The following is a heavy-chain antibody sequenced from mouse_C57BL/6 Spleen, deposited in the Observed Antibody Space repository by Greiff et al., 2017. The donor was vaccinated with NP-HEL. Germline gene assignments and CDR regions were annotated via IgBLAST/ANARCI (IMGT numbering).Heavy chain of an antibody. CDR3: ARSPALYYYAMDY. Sequence: EVQRVESGGGLVKPGGSLKLSCAASGFTFSDYGMHWVRQAPEKGLEWVAYISSGSSTIYYADTVKGRFTISRDNAKNTLFLQMTSLRSEDTAMYYCARSPALYYYAMDYWGQGTSVTVSS. CDR1: GFTFSDYG. J-gene: IGHJ4*01. CDR2: ISSGSSTI. V-gene: IGHV5-17*01.